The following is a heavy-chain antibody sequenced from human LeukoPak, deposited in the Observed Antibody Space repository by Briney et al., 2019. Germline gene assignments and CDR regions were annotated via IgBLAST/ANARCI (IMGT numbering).Heavy chain of an antibody. CDR2: ISVYNGNT. Sequence: ASVKVSCKASGYTFTSYGISRVRHAPGQGIEWMEWISVYNGNTKYVQKFQGRVTMTTDTSTRTAYMELRSLRSDDTAVYYCARHTGSLYDFWSGYIDYWGQGTLVTVSS. V-gene: IGHV1-18*01. CDR1: GYTFTSYG. J-gene: IGHJ4*02. CDR3: ARHTGSLYDFWSGYIDY. D-gene: IGHD3-3*01.